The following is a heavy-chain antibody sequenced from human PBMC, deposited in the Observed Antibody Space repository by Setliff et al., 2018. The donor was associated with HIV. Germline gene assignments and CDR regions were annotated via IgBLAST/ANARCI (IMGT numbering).Heavy chain of an antibody. CDR1: GFSFSNYA. CDR3: ARDTYYYDSSGYSPDAFDI. D-gene: IGHD3-22*01. Sequence: LRLSCAASGFSFSNYAMSWVRQAPGKGLEWVSTISGSTGSIYYADSVKGRFTISRDNAKNSLYLQMNSLRAEDTAVYYCARDTYYYDSSGYSPDAFDIWGQGTMVTVSS. J-gene: IGHJ3*02. CDR2: ISGSTGSI. V-gene: IGHV3-21*01.